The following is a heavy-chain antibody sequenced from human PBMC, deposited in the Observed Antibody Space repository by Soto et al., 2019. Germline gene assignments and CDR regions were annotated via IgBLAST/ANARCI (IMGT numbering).Heavy chain of an antibody. Sequence: SETQSLTCTVSGGSISSDYWSWIRQPPGKRLEWIGYIYYSGYTNYNPSLKSRVTISVATSKNHFSLELRSVTAADTAVYYCARDSVGSGYDWGQGTLVTVSS. D-gene: IGHD5-12*01. V-gene: IGHV4-59*01. CDR1: GGSISSDY. J-gene: IGHJ4*02. CDR2: IYYSGYT. CDR3: ARDSVGSGYD.